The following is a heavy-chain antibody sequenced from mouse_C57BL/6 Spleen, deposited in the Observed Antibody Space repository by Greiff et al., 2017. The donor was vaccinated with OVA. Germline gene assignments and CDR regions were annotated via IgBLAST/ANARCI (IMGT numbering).Heavy chain of an antibody. J-gene: IGHJ4*01. CDR2: INPYNGGT. CDR3: AKGGPTAFMDY. D-gene: IGHD1-2*01. Sequence: EVKLMESGPVLVKPGASVKMSCKASGYTFTDYYMNWVKQSHGKSLEWIGVINPYNGGTSYNQKFKGKATLTVDKSSSTAYMELNSLTSEDSAVYYCAKGGPTAFMDYWGQGTSVTVSS. V-gene: IGHV1-19*01. CDR1: GYTFTDYY.